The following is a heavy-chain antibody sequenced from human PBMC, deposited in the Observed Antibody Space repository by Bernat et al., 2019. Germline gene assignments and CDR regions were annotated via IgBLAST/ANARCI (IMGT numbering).Heavy chain of an antibody. CDR2: IYSGGST. CDR1: GFTVSSNY. J-gene: IGHJ3*02. CDR3: APWTNIAVAGTGAFDI. D-gene: IGHD6-19*01. Sequence: EVQLVESGGGLVQPGGSLRLSCAASGFTVSSNYMSWVRQAPGKGLEWVSVIYSGGSTYYADSVKGRFTISRHNSKNTLYLQMNSLRAEDTAVYYCAPWTNIAVAGTGAFDIWGQGTMVTVSS. V-gene: IGHV3-53*04.